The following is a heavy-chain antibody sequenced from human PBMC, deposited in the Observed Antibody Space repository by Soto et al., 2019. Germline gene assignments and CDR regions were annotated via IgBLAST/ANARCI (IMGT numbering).Heavy chain of an antibody. Sequence: QVQLVQSGAEVKKPGSSVKVSCKASGGTFSSYAISWVRQAPGQGLEWMGGIIPIFGTANYAQKFQGRVTITADESTRTAYMELSSLRSEDTAVYYCAREAIVVVTAYYYYGMDVWGQGTTVTVSS. J-gene: IGHJ6*02. D-gene: IGHD2-21*02. CDR1: GGTFSSYA. V-gene: IGHV1-69*01. CDR3: AREAIVVVTAYYYYGMDV. CDR2: IIPIFGTA.